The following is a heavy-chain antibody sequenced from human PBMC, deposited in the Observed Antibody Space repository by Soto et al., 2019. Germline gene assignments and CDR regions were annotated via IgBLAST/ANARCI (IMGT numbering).Heavy chain of an antibody. J-gene: IGHJ4*02. CDR2: ISGSGGST. CDR3: AKDLGTMIVVVITAFDY. D-gene: IGHD3-22*01. Sequence: GGSLRLSCAASGFTFSSYAMSWVRQAPGKGLEWVSAISGSGGSTYYADSVKGRFTISRDNSKNTLYLQMNSLRAEDTAVYYCAKDLGTMIVVVITAFDYWGQGTLVTVSS. CDR1: GFTFSSYA. V-gene: IGHV3-23*01.